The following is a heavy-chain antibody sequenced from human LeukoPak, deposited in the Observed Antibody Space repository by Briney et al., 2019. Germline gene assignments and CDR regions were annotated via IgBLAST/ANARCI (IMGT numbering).Heavy chain of an antibody. CDR1: GFTVSSNY. D-gene: IGHD4-23*01. CDR3: ARDDYGANERD. V-gene: IGHV3-66*01. J-gene: IGHJ4*02. Sequence: GGSLRLSCAASGFTVSSNYMSWVRQAPGKGLEWVSVIYSAGFTYYADSVKGRFTISRDSSKNTLYLQMSSLRAEDTAVYYCARDDYGANERDWGQGTLVTVSS. CDR2: IYSAGFT.